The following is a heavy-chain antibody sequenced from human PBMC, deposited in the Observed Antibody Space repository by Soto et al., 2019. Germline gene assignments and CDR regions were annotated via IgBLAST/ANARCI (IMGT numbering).Heavy chain of an antibody. CDR2: IYSGGST. CDR3: ARDRFFRAKAKNDAFDI. V-gene: IGHV3-66*01. D-gene: IGHD3-10*01. CDR1: GFTVSSNY. J-gene: IGHJ3*02. Sequence: EVQLVESGGGLVQPGGSLRLSCAASGFTVSSNYMSWVRQAPGKGLEWVAVIYSGGSTYYADSVKGRFTISRDNSKNTLYLQINSLRAEDTAVYYCARDRFFRAKAKNDAFDIWGQGTMVTVSS.